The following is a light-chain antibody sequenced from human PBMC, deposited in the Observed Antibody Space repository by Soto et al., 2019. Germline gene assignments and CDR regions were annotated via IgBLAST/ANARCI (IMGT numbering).Light chain of an antibody. CDR3: QQYGSSPRT. V-gene: IGKV3-20*01. CDR2: GAS. J-gene: IGKJ1*01. CDR1: QSVSSNY. Sequence: ENVLTQSPGTLSLSPGERGTLSCRASQSVSSNYLAWYQQKPGQAPRLLIYGASSRATGIPDRFSGSGSGTDFTLTISRLEPEDFAVYYCQQYGSSPRTFGQGTKVDIK.